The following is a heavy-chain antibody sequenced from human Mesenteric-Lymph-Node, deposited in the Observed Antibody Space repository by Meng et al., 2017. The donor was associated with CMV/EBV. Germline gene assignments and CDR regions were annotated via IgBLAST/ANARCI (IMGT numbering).Heavy chain of an antibody. D-gene: IGHD1-1*01. CDR3: ARGGTTGAMLY. CDR1: GCIFTSYI. CDR2: INPANGYT. V-gene: IGHV1-3*03. Sequence: SCTASGCIFTSYILHWVRQAPGQSLEFLGWINPANGYTKYSQKFQGRVTLTRDTSATTAYMEMNNLTPEDVAVYFCARGGTTGAMLYWGQGTLVTVSS. J-gene: IGHJ4*02.